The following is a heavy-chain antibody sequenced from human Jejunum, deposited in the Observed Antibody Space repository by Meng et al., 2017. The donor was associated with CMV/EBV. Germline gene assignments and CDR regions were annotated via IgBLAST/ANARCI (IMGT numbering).Heavy chain of an antibody. Sequence: NGYWMAWVRQNPGKCLEWMGIIFPDDGDTRYSPSFEGQVTISADTSTSTAYLQWNSLKASDTAIYYCVRGSDDYGDLIFDYWGQGMLVTVSS. V-gene: IGHV5-51*01. CDR2: IFPDDGDT. D-gene: IGHD4-17*01. J-gene: IGHJ4*02. CDR1: NGYW. CDR3: VRGSDDYGDLIFDY.